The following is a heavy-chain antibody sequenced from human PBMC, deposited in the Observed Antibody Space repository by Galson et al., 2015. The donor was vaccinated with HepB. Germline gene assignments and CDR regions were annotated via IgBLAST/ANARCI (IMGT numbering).Heavy chain of an antibody. J-gene: IGHJ4*02. CDR3: ARDEGRNSADSDLYFDY. CDR1: GFTFSSYW. CDR2: IKQDGSEK. D-gene: IGHD1-14*01. Sequence: SLRLSCAASGFTFSSYWMSWVRQAPGEGLEWVANIKQDGSEKYYVDSVKGRFTISRDNAKNSLYLQMNSLRAEDTAVYYCARDEGRNSADSDLYFDYWGQGTLVTVSS. V-gene: IGHV3-7*03.